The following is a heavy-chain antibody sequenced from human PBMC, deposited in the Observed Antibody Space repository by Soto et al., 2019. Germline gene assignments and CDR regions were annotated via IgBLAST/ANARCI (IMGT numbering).Heavy chain of an antibody. CDR3: ARDDRTAGHGSYAYFDY. J-gene: IGHJ4*02. Sequence: QVQLVQSGAEVKEPGASVKVSCKASGYTFNSYGISWVRQAPGQGLEWMAWISAYNGNANYAQRLRGRVTLTTDTSTSTAYMELRSLRSDDTAVYYCARDDRTAGHGSYAYFDYWGQGTLVTVSS. CDR2: ISAYNGNA. D-gene: IGHD6-25*01. CDR1: GYTFNSYG. V-gene: IGHV1-18*01.